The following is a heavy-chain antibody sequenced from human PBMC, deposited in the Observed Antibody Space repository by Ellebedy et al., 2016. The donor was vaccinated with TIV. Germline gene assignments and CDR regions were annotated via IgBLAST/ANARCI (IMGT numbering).Heavy chain of an antibody. CDR3: GGDY. J-gene: IGHJ4*02. V-gene: IGHV3-21*01. CDR1: GFTFSDYS. CDR2: ITRSGKYT. Sequence: PGGSLRLSCAASGFTFSDYSMNWVRRAPGKGLEWVSSITRSGKYTYYAESVKGRFTISRDNAQNSLYLQMNSLRDEDTAFYYCGGDYWGQGTLVTVSS.